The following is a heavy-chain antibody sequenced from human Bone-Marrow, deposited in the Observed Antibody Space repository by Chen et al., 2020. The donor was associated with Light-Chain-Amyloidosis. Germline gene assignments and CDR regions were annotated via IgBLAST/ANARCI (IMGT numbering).Heavy chain of an antibody. J-gene: IGHJ5*02. D-gene: IGHD3-22*01. CDR1: GYTFTRYW. V-gene: IGHV5-51*03. Sequence: EVQLVQSGAEVKKPGDSLKISCKASGYTFTRYWIAWFRQMPGKGLEWMGISYASDSQVRYSPSCQGQVSMSVEKSSTTAYLQWSSLKASDSAMYFCARTSGDYYDSAGSPFDPWGQGSLVTVSS. CDR3: ARTSGDYYDSAGSPFDP. CDR2: SYASDSQV.